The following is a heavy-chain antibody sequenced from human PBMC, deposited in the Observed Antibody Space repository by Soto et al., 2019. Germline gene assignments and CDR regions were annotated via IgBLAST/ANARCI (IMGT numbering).Heavy chain of an antibody. D-gene: IGHD1-1*01. CDR1: GVSLNTADTW. CDR2: LHSGGST. CDR3: VRSRQMESGNDYGLDV. Sequence: QVQLQESGSGLVKHSQSLSLTCTVSGVSLNTADTWWSWIRQSPGKGLEFIGYLHSGGSTYYDASLRSRVIISADSSNSQFSLKLSSVTVADTAVYFCVRSRQMESGNDYGLDVWGQGTTVTVSS. J-gene: IGHJ6*02. V-gene: IGHV4-30-4*01.